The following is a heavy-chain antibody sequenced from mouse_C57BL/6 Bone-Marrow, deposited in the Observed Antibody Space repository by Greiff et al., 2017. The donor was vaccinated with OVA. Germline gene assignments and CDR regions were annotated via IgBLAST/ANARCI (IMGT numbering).Heavy chain of an antibody. CDR1: GFNIKDDY. CDR2: IDPENGDT. V-gene: IGHV14-4*01. D-gene: IGHD2-4*01. Sequence: EVKLMESGAELVRPGASVKLSCTASGFNIKDDYMHWVKQRPEQGLEWIGWIDPENGDTEYASKFQGKATITADTSSNTAYLQLSSLTSEDTAVYYCTTNYDYDVDYWGQGTTLTVSS. CDR3: TTNYDYDVDY. J-gene: IGHJ2*01.